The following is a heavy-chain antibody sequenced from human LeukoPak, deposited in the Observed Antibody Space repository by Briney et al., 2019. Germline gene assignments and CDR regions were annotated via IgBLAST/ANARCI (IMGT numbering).Heavy chain of an antibody. J-gene: IGHJ6*02. CDR2: IYTSGST. CDR3: AVTMVRGVSGMDV. V-gene: IGHV4-4*07. Sequence: SETLSLTCTVSGGSISSYYWSWIRQPAGKGLEWIGRIYTSGSTNYNPSLKSRVTMSVDTSKNQFSLKLTSVTAADTAVYYCAVTMVRGVSGMDVWGQGTTVTVSS. D-gene: IGHD3-10*01. CDR1: GGSISSYY.